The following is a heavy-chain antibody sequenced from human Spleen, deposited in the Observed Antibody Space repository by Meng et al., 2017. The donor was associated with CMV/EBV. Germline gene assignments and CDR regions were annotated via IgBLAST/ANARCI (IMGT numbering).Heavy chain of an antibody. CDR3: LPDVVLVPVSF. CDR1: GFTVSSIY. J-gene: IGHJ4*02. CDR2: IYVNGGT. V-gene: IGHV3-66*02. D-gene: IGHD2-2*01. Sequence: GESLKISCAASGFTVSSIYMTWFRQAPGKGPEWVSVIYVNGGTKHADSVRGRFTISRDTSRNTLYLQMNSLRPEDTAVYYCLPDVVLVPVSFWGQGTLVTVSS.